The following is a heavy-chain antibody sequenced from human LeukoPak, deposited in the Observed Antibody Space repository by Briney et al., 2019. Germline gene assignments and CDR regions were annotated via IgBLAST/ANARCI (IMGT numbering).Heavy chain of an antibody. Sequence: GGSLRLSCAASGLTFSSYGFSWVRQVSGMGLEWVSAISGGGGSTYYSDSVKGRFTISRDNSKNTLYLQMNSLRAEDTAVYYCARDAPYYDSSGSRFDYWGQGTLVTVSS. CDR3: ARDAPYYDSSGSRFDY. CDR1: GLTFSSYG. CDR2: ISGGGGST. V-gene: IGHV3-23*01. D-gene: IGHD3-22*01. J-gene: IGHJ4*02.